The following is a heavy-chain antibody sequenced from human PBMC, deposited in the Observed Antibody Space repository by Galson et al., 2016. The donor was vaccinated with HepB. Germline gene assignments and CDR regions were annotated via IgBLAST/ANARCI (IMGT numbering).Heavy chain of an antibody. CDR2: ITSDGSST. CDR1: GFPFSRHW. CDR3: VREDYGDDPVYYYYYGMDV. Sequence: LRLSCAASGFPFSRHWMHWVRQAPGKGLVWVSRITSDGSSTAYADSGRGRFTISRDNAKNTVYLQMNSLRAEDTALYYCVREDYGDDPVYYYYYGMDVWGQGTTVSVSS. D-gene: IGHD4-17*01. J-gene: IGHJ6*02. V-gene: IGHV3-74*01.